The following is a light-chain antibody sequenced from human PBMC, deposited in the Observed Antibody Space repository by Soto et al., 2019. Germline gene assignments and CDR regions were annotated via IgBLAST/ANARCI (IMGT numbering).Light chain of an antibody. CDR3: QQYNSYWT. CDR1: RSVSSW. Sequence: DIQMTQSPSTLSASVGDRVIITCRASRSVSSWLAWYQQKPGRAPKLLIFDASILQSGVTSRFSGSGSGTEFTLTISSLQPDDSATYYCQQYNSYWTFGQGTTVEIK. J-gene: IGKJ1*01. V-gene: IGKV1-5*01. CDR2: DAS.